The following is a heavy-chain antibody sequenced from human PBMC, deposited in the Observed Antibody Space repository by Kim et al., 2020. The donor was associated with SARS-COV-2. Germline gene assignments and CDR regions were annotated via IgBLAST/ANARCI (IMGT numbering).Heavy chain of an antibody. CDR2: IRYNGIDT. D-gene: IGHD6-19*01. CDR1: GFTFSGFA. Sequence: GGSLRLSCAASGFTFSGFAMSWVRQAPGKGLEWVSLIRYNGIDTYYADSVKGRFTISRDNSHNTLYLQMNSLRAEDTAVYYCAKTGPGGWYFDSWGQGVLVSVYS. J-gene: IGHJ4*02. V-gene: IGHV3-23*01. CDR3: AKTGPGGWYFDS.